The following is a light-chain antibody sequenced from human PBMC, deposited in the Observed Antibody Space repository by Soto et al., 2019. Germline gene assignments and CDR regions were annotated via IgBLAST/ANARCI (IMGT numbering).Light chain of an antibody. V-gene: IGKV3-20*01. CDR3: QQQRT. CDR2: GAS. Sequence: EIVLTQSPGTLSLSPGERATLSCRASQSVSSSYLAWYQRKPGQAPRLLIYGASSRATGIPDRFSGSGSGTDFTLTISRLEPEDFAVYYCQQQRTFGPGTKVDIK. CDR1: QSVSSSY. J-gene: IGKJ3*01.